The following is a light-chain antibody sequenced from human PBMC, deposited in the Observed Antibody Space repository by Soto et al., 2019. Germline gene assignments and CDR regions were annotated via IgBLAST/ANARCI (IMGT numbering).Light chain of an antibody. CDR1: QSVSSN. Sequence: EIVMTQSPATLSVSPGERATLHCRASQSVSSNLGWYQHKPGQAPRLLIYGASTRATGIPARFSGSGSGTDFTLTISGLQSEDFAVYYCQQYNDWPPAYTFGQGTKVEIK. CDR2: GAS. V-gene: IGKV3-15*01. J-gene: IGKJ2*01. CDR3: QQYNDWPPAYT.